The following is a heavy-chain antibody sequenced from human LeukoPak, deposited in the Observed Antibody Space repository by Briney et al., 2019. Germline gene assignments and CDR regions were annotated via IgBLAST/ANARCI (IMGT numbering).Heavy chain of an antibody. Sequence: GGSLRLSCAASGFTFSSYWMNWARQAPGKGLEWVASINHNGNVNYYVDSVKGRFTISRDNAKNSLYLQMSNLRAENTAVYFWGRGGGLDVWGQGATVTVSS. CDR3: GRGGGLDV. V-gene: IGHV3-7*03. CDR2: INHNGNVN. D-gene: IGHD3-16*01. CDR1: GFTFSSYW. J-gene: IGHJ6*02.